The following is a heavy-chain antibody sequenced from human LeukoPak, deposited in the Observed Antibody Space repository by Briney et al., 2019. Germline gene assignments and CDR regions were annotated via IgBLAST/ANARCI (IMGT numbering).Heavy chain of an antibody. V-gene: IGHV3-48*03. CDR1: GFTFSRYE. Sequence: GGSLRLSCAASGFTFSRYEMHWVRQAPGKGLEWVSYISSSGSTIYYADSVKGRFTISRDNAKNSLYLQMNSLRAEDTAVYYWAREQGIAAAGTTGGFDYWGQGTLVTVSS. CDR3: AREQGIAAAGTTGGFDY. D-gene: IGHD6-13*01. CDR2: ISSSGSTI. J-gene: IGHJ4*02.